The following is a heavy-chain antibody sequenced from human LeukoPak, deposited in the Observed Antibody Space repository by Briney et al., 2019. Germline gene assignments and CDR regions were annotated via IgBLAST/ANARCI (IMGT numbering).Heavy chain of an antibody. D-gene: IGHD5-18*01. V-gene: IGHV4-59*01. Sequence: SETLSLTCTVSGASISSYYWSWIRQPPGKGLEWIGYIYYSGSTNYNPSLKSRVTISLDTSKNQFSLKLSSVIAADTAVYYWARGARGYSYGWGQGTRVTVSS. CDR3: ARGARGYSYG. J-gene: IGHJ4*02. CDR1: GASISSYY. CDR2: IYYSGST.